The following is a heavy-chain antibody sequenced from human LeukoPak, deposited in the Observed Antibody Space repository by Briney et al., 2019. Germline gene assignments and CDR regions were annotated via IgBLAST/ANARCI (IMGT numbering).Heavy chain of an antibody. Sequence: ESLKISCQASGYSFTTYWIGWVRQMPGKGLEWMGNISPGDSDTRYIPSFQGQFTISADKSITTAYLQWSSLKASDTATYYCARMGPGALTADAFDIWGQGTTVTVSS. D-gene: IGHD1-14*01. CDR3: ARMGPGALTADAFDI. CDR2: ISPGDSDT. V-gene: IGHV5-51*01. J-gene: IGHJ3*02. CDR1: GYSFTTYW.